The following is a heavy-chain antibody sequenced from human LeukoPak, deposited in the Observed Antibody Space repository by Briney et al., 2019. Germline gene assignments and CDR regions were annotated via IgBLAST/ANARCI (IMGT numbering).Heavy chain of an antibody. CDR1: GFTFSSYW. CDR2: ISYDGSNK. D-gene: IGHD3-22*01. V-gene: IGHV3-30*03. J-gene: IGHJ4*02. Sequence: GGSLRLSCAASGFTFSSYWMSWVRQAPGKGLEWVAVISYDGSNKYYADSVKGRFTISRDNSKNTLYLQMNSLRAEDTAVYYCARDADDSSGYLYYFDYWGQGTLVTVSS. CDR3: ARDADDSSGYLYYFDY.